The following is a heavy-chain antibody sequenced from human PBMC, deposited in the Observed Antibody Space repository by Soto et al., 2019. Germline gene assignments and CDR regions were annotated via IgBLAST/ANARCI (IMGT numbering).Heavy chain of an antibody. CDR2: VSVSGGTT. CDR3: AKGPYYYDSSGYRLFDY. Sequence: GGSLRLSCAASGFMFNNYAMSWVRQAPGKGLEWVSTVSVSGGTTYYADSLKGRFTISRDNSKKTVYLQMNRLRADDTAIYYCAKGPYYYDSSGYRLFDYWGQGTLVTVSS. V-gene: IGHV3-23*01. D-gene: IGHD3-22*01. J-gene: IGHJ4*02. CDR1: GFMFNNYA.